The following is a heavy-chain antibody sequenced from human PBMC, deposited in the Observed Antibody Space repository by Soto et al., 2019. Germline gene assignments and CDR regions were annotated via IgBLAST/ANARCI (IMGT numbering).Heavy chain of an antibody. V-gene: IGHV3-73*01. CDR1: GFTSSDYA. J-gene: IGHJ5*02. Sequence: EVQLLESGGGLVQPGGSLKLSCAASGFTSSDYAMPWVRQASGKGLEWVGGIRSNANNYATADGESVKGRFTISRDDSKNTAYLQMNSLKTEVTAVYYCATSPDADCSGNCGNWFDPWGQGSLVNVSS. CDR3: ATSPDADCSGNCGNWFDP. D-gene: IGHD2-21*01. CDR2: IRSNANNYAT.